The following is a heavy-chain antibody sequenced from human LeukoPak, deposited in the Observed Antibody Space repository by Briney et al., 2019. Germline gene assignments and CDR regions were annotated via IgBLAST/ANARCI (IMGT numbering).Heavy chain of an antibody. CDR1: GGSVSGGSDY. Sequence: PSETLSLTCTVSGGSVSGGSDYWSWTRQPPGKGLEWIGYIYYSGSTNYNPSLKSRVTISVDTSKNQFSLKLSSVTAADTAVYYCARGGHRILSYFDYWGQGTLVTVSS. D-gene: IGHD2/OR15-2a*01. J-gene: IGHJ4*02. V-gene: IGHV4-61*01. CDR2: IYYSGST. CDR3: ARGGHRILSYFDY.